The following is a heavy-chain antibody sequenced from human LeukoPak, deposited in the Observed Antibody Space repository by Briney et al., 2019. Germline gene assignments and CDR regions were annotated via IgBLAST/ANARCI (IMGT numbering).Heavy chain of an antibody. CDR3: ARVSCGGDCYSLVATFDI. CDR1: GGTFISYG. Sequence: SVKVSCKASGGTFISYGISWVRQAPRQGLEWMGGIIPIFGTTNFSQKFQGRVTITADKSTNTAYMELSSLKSEDTAVYYCARVSCGGDCYSLVATFDIWGQGTMVTVSS. V-gene: IGHV1-69*06. J-gene: IGHJ3*02. CDR2: IIPIFGTT. D-gene: IGHD2-21*02.